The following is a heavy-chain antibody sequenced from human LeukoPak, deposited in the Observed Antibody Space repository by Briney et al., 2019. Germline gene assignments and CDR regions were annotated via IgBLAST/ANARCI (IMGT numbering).Heavy chain of an antibody. CDR3: ASIPGIAAAENY. CDR1: GGPISSYY. V-gene: IGHV4-59*08. J-gene: IGHJ4*02. Sequence: SGTLSLTCTVSGGPISSYYWSWIRQPPGKGLEWIGYIYYSGSTNYNPSLKSRVTISVDTSKNQFSLKLSSVTAADTAVYYCASIPGIAAAENYWGQGTLVTVSS. CDR2: IYYSGST. D-gene: IGHD6-13*01.